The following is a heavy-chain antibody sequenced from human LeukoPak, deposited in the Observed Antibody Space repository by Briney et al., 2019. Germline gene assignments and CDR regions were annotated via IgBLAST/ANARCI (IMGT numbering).Heavy chain of an antibody. CDR2: IYYSGST. CDR1: GGSITSYY. Sequence: SETLSLTCTVSGGSITSYYWSWIRQPPGKGLEYIGHIYYSGSTAYNPSLRSRVTISVDTSKNQFSLKLNSVSAADTAMYFCARWLCSGACYYMDVWGKGTTVTVSS. CDR3: ARWLCSGACYYMDV. D-gene: IGHD2-15*01. J-gene: IGHJ6*03. V-gene: IGHV4-59*01.